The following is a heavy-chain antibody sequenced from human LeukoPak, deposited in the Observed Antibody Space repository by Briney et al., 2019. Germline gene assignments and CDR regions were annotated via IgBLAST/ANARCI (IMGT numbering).Heavy chain of an antibody. V-gene: IGHV1-8*01. CDR1: GYTFTSYD. D-gene: IGHD3-3*01. CDR3: ARDHLRGGYDFWSGYPLVGGVDY. Sequence: GASVKVSCKASGYTFTSYDINWVRQATGHALEWMGWMNPNSGNTGYAQKFQGRVTMTTDTSTSTAYMELRSLRSDDTAVYYCARDHLRGGYDFWSGYPLVGGVDYWGQGTLVTVSS. J-gene: IGHJ4*02. CDR2: MNPNSGNT.